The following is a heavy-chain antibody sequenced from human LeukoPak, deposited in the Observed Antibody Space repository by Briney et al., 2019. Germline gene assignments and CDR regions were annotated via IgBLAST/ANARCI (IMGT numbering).Heavy chain of an antibody. D-gene: IGHD3-9*01. CDR2: IYHSGST. J-gene: IGHJ4*02. Sequence: SGTLSLTCAVSGGSISSNWWSWVRQPPGKGLEWIGEIYHSGSTNYNPSLKNRVTISIDKSKNQFSLKVTSVTAADTAVYYCARGGPYYDILTGLDYWGQGTLVTVSS. V-gene: IGHV4-4*02. CDR3: ARGGPYYDILTGLDY. CDR1: GGSISSNW.